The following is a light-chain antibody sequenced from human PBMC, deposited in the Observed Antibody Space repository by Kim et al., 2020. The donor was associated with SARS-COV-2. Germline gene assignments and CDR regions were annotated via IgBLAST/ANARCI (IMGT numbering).Light chain of an antibody. CDR1: KLTDKY. J-gene: IGLJ3*02. CDR2: QDD. CDR3: QAWDSNRV. Sequence: VSVSPGQTATITCSGDKLTDKYACWYQQKPGQSPMLVIYQDDKRPSGIPERFSGSNSGDTATLTITGTLAIDEADYYCQAWDSNRVFGGGTQLTVL. V-gene: IGLV3-1*01.